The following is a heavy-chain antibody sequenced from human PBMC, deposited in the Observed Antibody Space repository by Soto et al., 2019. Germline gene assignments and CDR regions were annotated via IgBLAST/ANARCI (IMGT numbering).Heavy chain of an antibody. V-gene: IGHV1-3*01. D-gene: IGHD3-10*01. CDR3: ARGQGSGDYLIDY. Sequence: QVQLVQSGAEVKKPGASVKVSCKASGYTFSNYAMHWVRQAPGQRFEWMGFFSAANGDTKYSQNFQGRVTITRDSSASTDYMELRSLRYEDTALYYCARGQGSGDYLIDYWGQGTLLTVSS. CDR1: GYTFSNYA. CDR2: FSAANGDT. J-gene: IGHJ4*02.